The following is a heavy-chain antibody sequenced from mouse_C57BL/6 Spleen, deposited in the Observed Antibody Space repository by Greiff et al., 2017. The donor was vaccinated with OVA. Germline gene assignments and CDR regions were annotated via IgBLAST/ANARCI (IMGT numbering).Heavy chain of an antibody. J-gene: IGHJ4*01. CDR1: GYAFSSSW. V-gene: IGHV1-82*01. CDR2: IYPGDGDT. Sequence: VKLMESGPELVKPGASVKISCKASGYAFSSSWMNWVKQRPGKGLEWIGRIYPGDGDTNYNGKFKGKATLTADKSSSTAYMQLSSLTSEDSAVYFCARERASYAMDYWGQGTSVTVSS. D-gene: IGHD3-1*01. CDR3: ARERASYAMDY.